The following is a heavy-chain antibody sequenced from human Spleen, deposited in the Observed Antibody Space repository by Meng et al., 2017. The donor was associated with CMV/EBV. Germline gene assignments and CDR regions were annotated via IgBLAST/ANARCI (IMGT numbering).Heavy chain of an antibody. V-gene: IGHV4-4*07. CDR2: ISTSGST. D-gene: IGHD6-6*01. Sequence: VQLQDSGPGPFKPSELLSLTCHVSGGSSSSADRSWIRQTAGKGLEWIGRISTSGSTNYNPALKSRVTMSVDTSKNPFSLKLSSVTAADTAVYYCARDRGSSSTWFDPWGQGTLVTVSS. CDR3: ARDRGSSSTWFDP. CDR1: GGSSSSAD. J-gene: IGHJ5*02.